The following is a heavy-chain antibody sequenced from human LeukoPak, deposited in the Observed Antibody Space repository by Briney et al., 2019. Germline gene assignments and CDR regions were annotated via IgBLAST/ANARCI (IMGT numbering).Heavy chain of an antibody. Sequence: GGSLRLSCAASGFTFSSYGMHWVRQAPGKGLEWVAAISYDGSNKYYADSVKGRFTISRDNSKNTLYLQMNSLRAEDTAVYYCAKNCSSCSCLFDYWGQGTLVTVSS. CDR3: AKNCSSCSCLFDY. CDR2: ISYDGSNK. J-gene: IGHJ4*02. CDR1: GFTFSSYG. D-gene: IGHD2-15*01. V-gene: IGHV3-30*18.